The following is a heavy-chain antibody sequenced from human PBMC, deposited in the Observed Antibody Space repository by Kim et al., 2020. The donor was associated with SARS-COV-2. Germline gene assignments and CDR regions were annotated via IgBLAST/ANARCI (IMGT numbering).Heavy chain of an antibody. CDR1: GGSISSYY. Sequence: SETLSLTCTVSGGSISSYYWSWIRQPAGKGLEWIGRIYTSGSTNYNPSLKSRVTMSVDTSKNQFSLKLSSVTAADTAVYYCARAVGKGDNFWSGYYVEYYFDYWGQGTLVTVSS. D-gene: IGHD3-3*01. J-gene: IGHJ4*02. CDR2: IYTSGST. V-gene: IGHV4-4*07. CDR3: ARAVGKGDNFWSGYYVEYYFDY.